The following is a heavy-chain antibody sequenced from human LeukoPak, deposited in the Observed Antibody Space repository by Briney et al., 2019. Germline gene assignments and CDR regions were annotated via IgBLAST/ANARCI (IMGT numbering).Heavy chain of an antibody. D-gene: IGHD1-26*01. CDR2: ISYDGSKK. J-gene: IGHJ4*02. CDR1: GFTSSSYG. V-gene: IGHV3-30*03. Sequence: GGSLRLSCAASGFTSSSYGMHWVRQAPDKGLEWVAVISYDGSKKYYVDSVKGRFTISRDNSKNTLYLQMNSLRAEDTAVYYCARSLGGGGELLGVDYWGQGTLVTVSS. CDR3: ARSLGGGGELLGVDY.